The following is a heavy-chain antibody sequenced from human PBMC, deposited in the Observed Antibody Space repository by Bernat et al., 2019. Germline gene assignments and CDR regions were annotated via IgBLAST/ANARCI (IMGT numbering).Heavy chain of an antibody. CDR2: INSVGSST. D-gene: IGHD5-18*01. J-gene: IGHJ6*02. CDR1: GFTFSSYW. CDR3: ARDHRGPGTGMAKGGPYYYYYGRDA. V-gene: IGHV3-74*01. Sequence: EVQLVESGGGLVQPGGSLRLSCAASGFTFSSYWMHWVRQAPGKGLVWVSRINSVGSSTSYADYVNDRFSICRDNAKSRLCLQWNSLSGEDAAVYYCARDHRGPGTGMAKGGPYYYYYGRDAWCQGTTVT.